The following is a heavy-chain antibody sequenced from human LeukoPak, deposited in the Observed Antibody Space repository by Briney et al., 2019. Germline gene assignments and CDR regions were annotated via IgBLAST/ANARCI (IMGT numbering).Heavy chain of an antibody. D-gene: IGHD6-19*01. J-gene: IGHJ4*02. V-gene: IGHV3-30*18. CDR3: AKDTSGWPFDY. CDR2: ISYDGSNK. CDR1: GFTFSSYE. Sequence: GGSLRLSCAVSGFTFSSYEMNWVRQAPGKGLEWVAVISYDGSNKYYADSVKGRLTISRDNSKNTLYLQMNSLRAEDTAVYYCAKDTSGWPFDYWGQGTLVTVSS.